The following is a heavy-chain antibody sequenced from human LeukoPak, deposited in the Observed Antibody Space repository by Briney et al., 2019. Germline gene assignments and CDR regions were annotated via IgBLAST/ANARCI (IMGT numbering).Heavy chain of an antibody. V-gene: IGHV5-51*01. J-gene: IGHJ4*02. CDR2: IYPGDSDT. Sequence: GESLKISCKGSGYNFASYWIGWVRQMPGKGLEWMGIIYPGDSDTRYSPSFQGQVTISADKSIDTAYLQWSSLKASDTARYYCARLGNYYDSSGYIDYWGQGTLVTVSS. CDR1: GYNFASYW. CDR3: ARLGNYYDSSGYIDY. D-gene: IGHD3-22*01.